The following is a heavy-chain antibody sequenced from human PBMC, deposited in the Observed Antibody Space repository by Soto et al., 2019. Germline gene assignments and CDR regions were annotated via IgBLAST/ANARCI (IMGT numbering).Heavy chain of an antibody. V-gene: IGHV4-31*03. CDR1: AGSITSGGYY. J-gene: IGHJ4*02. CDR2: IYYSGST. CDR3: ARDTLATPFGYFKS. D-gene: IGHD3-10*01. Sequence: QEQLQESGPGLVKPSQTLSLTCTVSAGSITSGGYYWSWIRQHPGKGLEWIGNIYYSGSTYYNPSFTSRVTISLATSKHQFSLKLSSVTAADTVMYYCARDTLATPFGYFKSWGQGTMVNVSS.